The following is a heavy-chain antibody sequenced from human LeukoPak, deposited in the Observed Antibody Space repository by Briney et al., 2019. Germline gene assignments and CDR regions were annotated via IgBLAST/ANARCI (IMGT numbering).Heavy chain of an antibody. J-gene: IGHJ4*02. V-gene: IGHV3-13*01. D-gene: IGHD6-19*01. CDR2: IGTAGDT. CDR3: ARASQMYSSGSLDY. Sequence: SGGSLRLSCAASGFTFSSYDMRWVRQATGKGLECVSAIGTAGDTYYPGSVKGRFTISRENAKNSLYLQMNSLRAGDTAVYYCARASQMYSSGSLDYWGQGTLVTVSS. CDR1: GFTFSSYD.